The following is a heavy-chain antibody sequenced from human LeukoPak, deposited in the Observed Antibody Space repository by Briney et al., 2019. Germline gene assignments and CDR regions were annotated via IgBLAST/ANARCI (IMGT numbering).Heavy chain of an antibody. CDR3: ATGAVAANGWFDP. J-gene: IGHJ5*02. V-gene: IGHV4-34*01. CDR1: GGSFSGYY. CDR2: INHSGST. D-gene: IGHD2-15*01. Sequence: PSETLSLTCAVYGGSFSGYYWSWIRQPPGKGLEWIGEINHSGSTNYNPSLKSRVTISVDTSKNQFSLKLSSVTAADTAGYYCATGAVAANGWFDPWGQGTLVTVSS.